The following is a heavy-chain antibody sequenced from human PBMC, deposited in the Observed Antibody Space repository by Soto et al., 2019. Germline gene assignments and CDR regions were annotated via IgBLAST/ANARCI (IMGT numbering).Heavy chain of an antibody. J-gene: IGHJ4*02. Sequence: PSETLSLTCTVSGGSVSSGNYYWSWIRQPPGKGLEWIGYIYYSGSTNYNPSLKSRVTISVDTSKNQFSLKLSSVTAADTAVYYCARDSSGYPPYYFDYWGQGTLVTVSS. CDR1: GGSVSSGNYY. V-gene: IGHV4-61*01. CDR2: IYYSGST. D-gene: IGHD3-22*01. CDR3: ARDSSGYPPYYFDY.